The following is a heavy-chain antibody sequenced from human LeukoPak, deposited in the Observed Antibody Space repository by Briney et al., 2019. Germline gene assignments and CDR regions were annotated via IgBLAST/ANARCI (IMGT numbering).Heavy chain of an antibody. J-gene: IGHJ5*02. V-gene: IGHV4-59*01. CDR3: ARELPGSGSYEFDP. D-gene: IGHD3-10*01. Sequence: SQTLSLTCTVSGGSISSYYWSWIRQPPGKGLEWIGYIYYSGSTNYNPSLKSRVTISVDTSKNQFSLKLSSVTAADTAVYYCARELPGSGSYEFDPWGQGTLVTVSS. CDR1: GGSISSYY. CDR2: IYYSGST.